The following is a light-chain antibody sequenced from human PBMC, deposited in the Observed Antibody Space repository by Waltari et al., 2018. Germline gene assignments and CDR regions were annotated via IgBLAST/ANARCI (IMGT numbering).Light chain of an antibody. CDR2: DDS. Sequence: QSALTQPASVSGSPGQSITISCTGTSSDVGGYNYVSWYQQHPGKAPRLMIYDDSNRPSGVSNRFSGSKSGNTASLTISGLQAEDEADYHCSSYTSSSTLIFGGGTKLTVL. CDR3: SSYTSSSTLI. V-gene: IGLV2-14*03. J-gene: IGLJ2*01. CDR1: SSDVGGYNY.